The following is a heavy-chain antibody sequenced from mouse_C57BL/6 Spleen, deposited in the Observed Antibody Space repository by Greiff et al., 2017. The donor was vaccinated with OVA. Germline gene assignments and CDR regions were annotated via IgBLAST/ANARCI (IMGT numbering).Heavy chain of an antibody. V-gene: IGHV1-72*01. J-gene: IGHJ2*01. CDR3: ARVWLTDY. CDR2: IDPNSGGT. Sequence: QVQLQQPGAELVKPGASVKLSCKASGYTFTSYWMHWVKQRHGKGLEWIGMIDPNSGGTKYNEKFKSKATLTVDKPSSTAYMQLSSLTSEDSSVYYCARVWLTDYWGQGTTLTVSS. D-gene: IGHD2-2*01. CDR1: GYTFTSYW.